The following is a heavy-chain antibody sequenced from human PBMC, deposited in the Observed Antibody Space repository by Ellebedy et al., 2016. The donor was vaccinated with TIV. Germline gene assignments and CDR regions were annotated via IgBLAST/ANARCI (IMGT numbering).Heavy chain of an antibody. CDR1: GFTFSSYW. CDR3: TRRSTQGEI. D-gene: IGHD3-16*01. J-gene: IGHJ3*02. CDR2: IKEDGREK. V-gene: IGHV3-7*03. Sequence: GESLKISCAASGFTFSSYWMSWVRQAPGKGLEWVANIKEDGREKYYVDSVKGRFTISRDNAKNSRYLQMNSLRAEDTAVYYCTRRSTQGEIWGPGTMVTVSS.